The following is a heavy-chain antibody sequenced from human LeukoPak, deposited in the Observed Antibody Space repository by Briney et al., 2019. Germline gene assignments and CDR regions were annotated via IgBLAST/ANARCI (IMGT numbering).Heavy chain of an antibody. V-gene: IGHV1-69*05. J-gene: IGHJ4*02. CDR1: GGTFSSYA. CDR3: ASCRRYSSSWSTAFDY. Sequence: ASVKVSCKASGGTFSSYAISWVRQAPGQGLEWMGRIIPIFGTANYAQKFQGRVTITTDESTSTAYMELSSLRSEDTAVYYCASCRRYSSSWSTAFDYWGQGTLVTVSS. D-gene: IGHD6-13*01. CDR2: IIPIFGTA.